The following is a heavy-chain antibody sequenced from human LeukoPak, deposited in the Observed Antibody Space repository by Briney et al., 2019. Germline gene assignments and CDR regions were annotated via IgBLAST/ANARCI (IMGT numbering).Heavy chain of an antibody. Sequence: PGGSLRLSCAASGFTFSSYAMSWVRQAPGKGLEWVSAISGSGGSTYYADSVKGRFTISRDNSKNTLYLQMNSLKAEDTAVYYCAKSRVYSSSPRGYYFDYWGQGTLVTVSS. V-gene: IGHV3-23*01. CDR3: AKSRVYSSSPRGYYFDY. CDR2: ISGSGGST. CDR1: GFTFSSYA. D-gene: IGHD6-6*01. J-gene: IGHJ4*02.